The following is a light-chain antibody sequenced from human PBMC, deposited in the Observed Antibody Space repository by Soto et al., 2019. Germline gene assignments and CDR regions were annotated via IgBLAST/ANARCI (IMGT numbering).Light chain of an antibody. CDR1: QSVPTNN. CDR3: QQYYKWPLT. CDR2: GAS. Sequence: IVLTQSPGTLSSSPGERATLSCRASQSVPTNNLAWYQQRPGQAPRLLIYGASLRATGIPDRFSGSGSGTEFTLTISSLESQDFAVYYCQQYYKWPLTFGGETKVDIK. V-gene: IGKV3D-15*01. J-gene: IGKJ4*01.